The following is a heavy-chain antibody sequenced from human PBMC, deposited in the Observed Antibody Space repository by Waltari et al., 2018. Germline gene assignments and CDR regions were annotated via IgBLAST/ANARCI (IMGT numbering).Heavy chain of an antibody. CDR1: GFTVSSNY. V-gene: IGHV3-66*02. D-gene: IGHD5-18*01. CDR3: SYGRFEY. J-gene: IGHJ4*02. Sequence: EVQLVESGGGLVQPGGSLRLSCAGSGFTVSSNYMNWVRQTPGKGLEWVSIIYSGGSTYYADSVKGRCTISRDNSKNTLHLQMNSLRAEDTAVYFCSYGRFEYWGQGTLVTVSS. CDR2: IYSGGST.